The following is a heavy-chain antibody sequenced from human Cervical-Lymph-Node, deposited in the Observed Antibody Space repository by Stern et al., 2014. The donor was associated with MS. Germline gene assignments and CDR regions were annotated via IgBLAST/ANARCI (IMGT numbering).Heavy chain of an antibody. D-gene: IGHD4-11*01. Sequence: VQLEESGGGLVQPGGSLRLSCAASGITFSSYSMSWVRQAPGKGLEWVSAISGSSGDTYYADSVKGRFTISRDNSKNTLYLQMNSLRVEDTALYYCASPNDYSNYVPFDSWGQGTLVTVSS. CDR2: ISGSSGDT. CDR1: GITFSSYS. V-gene: IGHV3-23*04. CDR3: ASPNDYSNYVPFDS. J-gene: IGHJ4*02.